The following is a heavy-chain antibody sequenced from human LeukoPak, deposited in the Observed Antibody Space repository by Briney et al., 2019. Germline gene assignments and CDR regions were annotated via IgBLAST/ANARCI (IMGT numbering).Heavy chain of an antibody. D-gene: IGHD3-3*01. J-gene: IGHJ6*03. CDR1: GFTFSSYS. Sequence: GGSLRLSCAASGFTFSSYSMNWVRRAPGKGLEWVSYISSSSGTIYNADSVTGRFTISRDKAKNSLYLQMNSLRAEDTALYYCARGQGDFWSGYYYYYYMDVWGKGTTVTVSS. V-gene: IGHV3-48*01. CDR2: ISSSSGTI. CDR3: ARGQGDFWSGYYYYYYMDV.